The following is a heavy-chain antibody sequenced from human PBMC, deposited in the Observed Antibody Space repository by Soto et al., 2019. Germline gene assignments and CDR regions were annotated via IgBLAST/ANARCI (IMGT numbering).Heavy chain of an antibody. CDR2: INHSGST. J-gene: IGHJ4*02. CDR3: ARGPRRAIAARHGFYFDY. V-gene: IGHV4-34*01. D-gene: IGHD6-6*01. Sequence: SETLSLTCAVYGGSFSGYCWSWIRQPPGKGLEWIGEINHSGSTNYNPSLKSRVTISVDTSKNQFSLKLSSVTAADTAVYYCARGPRRAIAARHGFYFDYWGQGTLVTVSS. CDR1: GGSFSGYC.